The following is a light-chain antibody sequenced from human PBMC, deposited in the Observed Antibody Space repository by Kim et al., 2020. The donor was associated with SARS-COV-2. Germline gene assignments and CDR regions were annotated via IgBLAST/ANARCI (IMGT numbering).Light chain of an antibody. Sequence: LNWYQQKPGKAPHLLIFRSSNLQSGVPPRFRGSSSGTDFSLTITSLQPEDVATYYCQQSYSFPRTFGQGTKVDIK. J-gene: IGKJ1*01. V-gene: IGKV1-39*01. CDR3: QQSYSFPRT. CDR2: RSS.